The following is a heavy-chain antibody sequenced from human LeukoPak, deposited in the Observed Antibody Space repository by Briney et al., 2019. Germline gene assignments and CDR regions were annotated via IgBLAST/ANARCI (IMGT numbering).Heavy chain of an antibody. CDR3: ARDPRVGATKADAFDI. Sequence: SVKVSCKASGYTFTGYYMHWVRQAPGQGLEWMGGIIPIFGTANYAQKFQGRVTITADKSTSTAYMELSSLRSEDTAVYYCARDPRVGATKADAFDIWGQGTMVTVSS. CDR1: GYTFTGYY. CDR2: IIPIFGTA. J-gene: IGHJ3*02. D-gene: IGHD1-26*01. V-gene: IGHV1-69*06.